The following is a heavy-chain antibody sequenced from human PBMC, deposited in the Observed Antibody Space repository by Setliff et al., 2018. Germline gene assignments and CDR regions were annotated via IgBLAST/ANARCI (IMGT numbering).Heavy chain of an antibody. J-gene: IGHJ6*02. D-gene: IGHD2-21*02. CDR1: GGSISSGSYY. CDR3: ARAPDCGGDCYAPTPKYYYYYYGMDV. Sequence: PSETLSLTCTVSGGSISSGSYYWSWIRQPAGKGLEWIGYIYYGGSTNYNPSLNSRVAISVDTSENQFSLRLNSVTAADTAVYYCARAPDCGGDCYAPTPKYYYYYYGMDVWGQGTTVTVS. CDR2: IYYGGST. V-gene: IGHV4-61*10.